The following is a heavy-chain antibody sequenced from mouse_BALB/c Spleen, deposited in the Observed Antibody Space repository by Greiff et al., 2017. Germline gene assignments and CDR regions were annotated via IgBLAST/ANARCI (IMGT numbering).Heavy chain of an antibody. D-gene: IGHD2-4*01. J-gene: IGHJ3*01. V-gene: IGHV5-17*02. CDR2: ISSGSSTI. CDR1: GFTFSSFG. CDR3: ARSDYDYEWFAY. Sequence: EVHLVESGGGLVQPGGSRKLSCAASGFTFSSFGMHWVRQAPEKGLEWVAYISSGSSTIYYADTVKGRFTISRDNPKNTLFLQMTSLRSEDTAMYYCARSDYDYEWFAYWGQGTLVTVSA.